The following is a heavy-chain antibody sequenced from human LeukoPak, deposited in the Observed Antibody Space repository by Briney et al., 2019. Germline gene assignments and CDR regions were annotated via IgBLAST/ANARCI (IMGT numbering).Heavy chain of an antibody. CDR3: ARGWPCGGTSCHTHDAEDI. D-gene: IGHD2-2*02. CDR1: GFTFISYA. Sequence: GGSLRLSCAASGFTFISYAINGVRQAPGKGLEWVSSISSGSSYIYYADSVKGRFTISRDNAKNSLYLQMKSLRAEDTAVYYCARGWPCGGTSCHTHDAEDIWGQGTMVIVSS. J-gene: IGHJ3*02. V-gene: IGHV3-21*01. CDR2: ISSGSSYI.